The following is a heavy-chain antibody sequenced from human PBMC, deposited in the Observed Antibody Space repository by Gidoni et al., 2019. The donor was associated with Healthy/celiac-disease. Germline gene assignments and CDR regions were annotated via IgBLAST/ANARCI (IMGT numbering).Heavy chain of an antibody. D-gene: IGHD1-26*01. CDR1: GFTVSSNY. Sequence: EVQLEESGGGLIQPGGSLRLSCAASGFTVSSNYMSWVRQAPGKGLEWVSVIYSGGSTYYADSVKGRFTISRDNSKNTLYLQMNSLRAEDTAVYYCARDAPLGALDAFDIWGQGTMVTVSS. CDR3: ARDAPLGALDAFDI. CDR2: IYSGGST. J-gene: IGHJ3*02. V-gene: IGHV3-53*01.